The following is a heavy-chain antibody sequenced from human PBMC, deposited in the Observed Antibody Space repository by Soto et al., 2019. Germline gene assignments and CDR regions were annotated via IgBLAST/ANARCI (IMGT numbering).Heavy chain of an antibody. V-gene: IGHV3-7*04. CDR3: ARESYDSSGYHSFDY. Sequence: GGSLRLSCAASGFTFSSYWMSWVRQAPGKGLEWVANIKQDGSEKYYVDSVKGRFTISRDNAKNSLYLQMNSLRAEDTAVYYCARESYDSSGYHSFDYWGQGTLVTVSS. D-gene: IGHD3-22*01. CDR1: GFTFSSYW. CDR2: IKQDGSEK. J-gene: IGHJ4*02.